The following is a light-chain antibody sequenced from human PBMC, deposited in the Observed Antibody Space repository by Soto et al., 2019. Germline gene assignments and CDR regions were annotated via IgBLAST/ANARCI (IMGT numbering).Light chain of an antibody. Sequence: QSALTQPASVSGSPGQSITISCTGTSSDVGGYNYVSWYQQHPGKAPKLMIYGVSNRPSGVSNRFSGSKSGNTASLTISGLQAEDEADYYCSSYTSSSTPCVVFGGGTKLTVL. CDR1: SSDVGGYNY. J-gene: IGLJ2*01. CDR2: GVS. V-gene: IGLV2-14*01. CDR3: SSYTSSSTPCVV.